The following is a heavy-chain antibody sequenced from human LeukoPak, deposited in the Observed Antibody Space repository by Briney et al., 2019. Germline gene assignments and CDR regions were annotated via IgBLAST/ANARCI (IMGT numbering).Heavy chain of an antibody. CDR3: ARPARRYCTNGVCSDAFDI. J-gene: IGHJ3*02. CDR1: GGSISSYY. Sequence: SETLSLTCTVSGGSISSYYWSWIRQPAGKGLEWFGRIYTSGSTNYNPSLKSRVTMSVDTSKNQFSLKLSSVTAADTAVYYCARPARRYCTNGVCSDAFDIWGQGTMVTVSS. CDR2: IYTSGST. D-gene: IGHD2-8*01. V-gene: IGHV4-4*07.